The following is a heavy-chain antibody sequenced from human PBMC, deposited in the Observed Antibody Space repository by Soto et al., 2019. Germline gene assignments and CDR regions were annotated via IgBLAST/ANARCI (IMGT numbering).Heavy chain of an antibody. J-gene: IGHJ4*02. V-gene: IGHV4-31*03. CDR2: IYYSGST. D-gene: IGHD2-2*01. CDR3: ARSSTSANYFDY. CDR1: GGSISSGGYY. Sequence: QVQLQESGPGLVKPSQTLSLTCTVSGGSISSGGYYWSWIRQHPGKGLAWIGYIYYSGSTYYTPSLKSRVTISVDTSKNQLSLKLSSVTAADTAVYYCARSSTSANYFDYWGQGTLVTVSS.